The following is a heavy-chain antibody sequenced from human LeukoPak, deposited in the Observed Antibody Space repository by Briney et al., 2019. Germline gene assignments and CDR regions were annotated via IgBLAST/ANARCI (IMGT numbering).Heavy chain of an antibody. J-gene: IGHJ3*02. CDR3: ARDVVVTSSPDAFDI. CDR1: GDSVTSGGYF. CDR2: ISNSGTT. D-gene: IGHD2-21*02. Sequence: SQTLSLTCTVSGDSVTSGGYFWTWIRHHPGKGLEWIGYISNSGTTSYNPSLKSRVSISVDTSNNQFSLSLSSVTAADTAVYYCARDVVVTSSPDAFDIWGQGTVVAVSS. V-gene: IGHV4-31*03.